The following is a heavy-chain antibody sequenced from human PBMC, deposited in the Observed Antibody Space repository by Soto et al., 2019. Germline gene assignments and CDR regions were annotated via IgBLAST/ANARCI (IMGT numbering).Heavy chain of an antibody. D-gene: IGHD4-17*01. V-gene: IGHV3-33*01. Sequence: QVQLVESGGGVVQPGRSLRLSCAASGFTFSSYGMHWVRQAPGKGLEWVAGIWYDGSNKYYADSVKGRFTISRDNSKNTLYLQMNSLRAEDTAVYYCARDFEDYGDYGWYFDLWGRGTLVTVSS. J-gene: IGHJ2*01. CDR3: ARDFEDYGDYGWYFDL. CDR2: IWYDGSNK. CDR1: GFTFSSYG.